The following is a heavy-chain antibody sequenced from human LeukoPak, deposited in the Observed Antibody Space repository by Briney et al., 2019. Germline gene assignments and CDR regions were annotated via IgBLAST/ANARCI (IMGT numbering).Heavy chain of an antibody. V-gene: IGHV4-39*07. Sequence: PSETLSLTCTVSGGSISSSSYYWSWIRQPPGKGLEWIGSIYYSGSTYYNPSLKSRVTISVDTSKNQFSLKLSSVTAADAAVYYCARDRRRYGLSDYWGQGTLVTVSS. CDR1: GGSISSSSYY. J-gene: IGHJ4*02. CDR3: ARDRRRYGLSDY. D-gene: IGHD3-10*01. CDR2: IYYSGST.